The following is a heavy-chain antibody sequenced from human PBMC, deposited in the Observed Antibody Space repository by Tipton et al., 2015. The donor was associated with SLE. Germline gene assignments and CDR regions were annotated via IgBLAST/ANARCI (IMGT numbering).Heavy chain of an antibody. D-gene: IGHD6-19*01. J-gene: IGHJ4*02. V-gene: IGHV4-39*07. Sequence: TLSLTCTVSGGSISSSSYYWGWIRQPAGKGLEWIGEINHSGSTNYNPSLKSRVTISVDTSKNQFSLKLSSVTAADTAVYYCARVTDWGSGRYWRQGPLVTVS. CDR3: ARVTDWGSGRY. CDR1: GGSISSSSYY. CDR2: INHSGST.